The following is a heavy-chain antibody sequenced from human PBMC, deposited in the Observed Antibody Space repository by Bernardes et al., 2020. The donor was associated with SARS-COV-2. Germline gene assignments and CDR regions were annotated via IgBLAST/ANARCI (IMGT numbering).Heavy chain of an antibody. D-gene: IGHD3-10*01. J-gene: IGHJ4*02. CDR3: ASAGSGSAY. V-gene: IGHV4-59*01. CDR2: IYFSGST. CDR1: GDSIRSYY. Sequence: SETLSLTCTVSGDSIRSYYWSWIRQPPGKGLEWIGYIYFSGSTNYNPSLKSRVTISVDTSKNQFSLKLSSVTAADTAVYYCASAGSGSAYWGQGTLVTVSS.